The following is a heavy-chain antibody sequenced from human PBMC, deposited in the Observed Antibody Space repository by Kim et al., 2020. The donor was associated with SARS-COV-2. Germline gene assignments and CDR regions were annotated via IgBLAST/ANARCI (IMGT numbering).Heavy chain of an antibody. Sequence: RFTISRDNSKNTLYLQMNSLRAEDKAVYYCARDGAAAGTTYHYYYGMDVWGQGTTVTVSS. CDR3: ARDGAAAGTTYHYYYGMDV. D-gene: IGHD6-13*01. V-gene: IGHV3-30*01. J-gene: IGHJ6*02.